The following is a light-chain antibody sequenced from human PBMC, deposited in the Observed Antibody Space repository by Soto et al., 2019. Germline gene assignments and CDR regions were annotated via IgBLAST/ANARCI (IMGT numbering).Light chain of an antibody. J-gene: IGKJ4*01. CDR1: QNVNIN. Sequence: EIVMTQSPVTLPVSPGERVTLSCRASQNVNINLAWYQQRPGQAPRVLIYGASNRASGIPDRFSGSGSGTDVTLTISSLEPDDFALYYCQQYKDWPQLTFGGGTRVEIK. V-gene: IGKV3D-15*01. CDR3: QQYKDWPQLT. CDR2: GAS.